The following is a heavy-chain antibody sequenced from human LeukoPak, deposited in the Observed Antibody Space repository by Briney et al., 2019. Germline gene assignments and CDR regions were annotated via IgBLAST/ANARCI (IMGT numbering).Heavy chain of an antibody. Sequence: GGSLRLSCAAFGFTFDDYGTSWVRQAPGKGLEWVSGINWNGGSTGYADSVKGRFTISRDNAKNSLYLQMNSLRAEDTALYYCARETIVVVTEYAFDIWGQGTMVTVSS. D-gene: IGHD2-21*02. CDR3: ARETIVVVTEYAFDI. J-gene: IGHJ3*02. CDR2: INWNGGST. V-gene: IGHV3-20*04. CDR1: GFTFDDYG.